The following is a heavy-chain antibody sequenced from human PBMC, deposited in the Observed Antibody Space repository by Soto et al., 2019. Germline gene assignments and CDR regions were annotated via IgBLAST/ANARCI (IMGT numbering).Heavy chain of an antibody. V-gene: IGHV1-69*02. D-gene: IGHD5-12*01. J-gene: IGHJ6*03. Sequence: SVKVSCKASGGTFSSYTISWVRQAPGQGLEWMGRIIPILGIANYAQKFQGRVTITADKSTSTAYMELSSLRSEDTAVYYCARGEYSGYAFHHSYYLDVWGKGTTVTVSS. CDR1: GGTFSSYT. CDR2: IIPILGIA. CDR3: ARGEYSGYAFHHSYYLDV.